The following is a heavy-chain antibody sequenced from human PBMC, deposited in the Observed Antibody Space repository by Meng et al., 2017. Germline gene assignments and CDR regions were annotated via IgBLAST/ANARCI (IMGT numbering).Heavy chain of an antibody. Sequence: GESLKISCAASGFTFSSYAMSWVRQAPGKGLEWVAVIWYDGSNKYYADSVKGRFTISRDNSKNTLYLQMNSLRAEDTAVYYCARSIAAAGLFDYWGQGTLVTVSS. D-gene: IGHD6-13*01. V-gene: IGHV3-33*08. CDR3: ARSIAAAGLFDY. J-gene: IGHJ4*02. CDR2: IWYDGSNK. CDR1: GFTFSSYA.